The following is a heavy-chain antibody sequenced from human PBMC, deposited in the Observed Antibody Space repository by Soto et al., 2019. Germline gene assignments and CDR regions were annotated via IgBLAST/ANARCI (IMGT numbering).Heavy chain of an antibody. D-gene: IGHD3-22*01. CDR3: ARDQPDSSGYNWFDP. V-gene: IGHV4-31*03. CDR2: IYYSGST. Sequence: SETPSPTCTFSCGSINRGGYYWSWVPQHPGKGLEWIGYIYYSGSTYYNPSLKSRVTISVDTSKNQFSLKLSSVTAADTAVYYCARDQPDSSGYNWFDPWGQGTLVTVSS. J-gene: IGHJ5*02. CDR1: CGSINRGGYY.